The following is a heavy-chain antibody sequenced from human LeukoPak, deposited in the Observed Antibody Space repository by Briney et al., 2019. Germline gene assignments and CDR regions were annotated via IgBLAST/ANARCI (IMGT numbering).Heavy chain of an antibody. Sequence: SETLSLTCTVSGGSISSYYWSWIRQPPGKGLEWIGYIYYSGSTNYNPSLKSRVTISVDTFKNQFSLKLSSVTAADTAVYYCARASGAAGILDYWGQGTLVTVSS. D-gene: IGHD6-13*01. V-gene: IGHV4-59*01. CDR3: ARASGAAGILDY. J-gene: IGHJ4*02. CDR2: IYYSGST. CDR1: GGSISSYY.